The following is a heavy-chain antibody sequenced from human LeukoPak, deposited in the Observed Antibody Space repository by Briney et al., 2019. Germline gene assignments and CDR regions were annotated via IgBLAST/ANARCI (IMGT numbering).Heavy chain of an antibody. V-gene: IGHV4-39*07. D-gene: IGHD5-18*01. Sequence: SETLSLTCTVSGGSISSSSYYWGWIPQPPGKGLEWIGSIYYSGSTYYNPSLKSRVTISVDTSKNQFSLKLSSVTAADTAVYYCASTAGVDTAMVAAFDIWGQGTMVTVSS. CDR1: GGSISSSSYY. CDR2: IYYSGST. J-gene: IGHJ3*02. CDR3: ASTAGVDTAMVAAFDI.